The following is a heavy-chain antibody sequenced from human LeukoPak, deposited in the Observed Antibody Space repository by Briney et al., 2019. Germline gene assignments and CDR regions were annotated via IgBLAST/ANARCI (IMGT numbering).Heavy chain of an antibody. CDR3: AKSGLNRFDY. CDR2: ISGNGDIT. CDR1: GFTFSNHG. V-gene: IGHV3-23*01. D-gene: IGHD2-15*01. J-gene: IGHJ4*02. Sequence: GGSLRLSCAASGFTFSNHGMNWVRQAPGKGLERVSGISGNGDITYYADSVKGRFTISRDNSKNTLYLQMNSLRAEDTAIYYCAKSGLNRFDYWGQGTLVTVSS.